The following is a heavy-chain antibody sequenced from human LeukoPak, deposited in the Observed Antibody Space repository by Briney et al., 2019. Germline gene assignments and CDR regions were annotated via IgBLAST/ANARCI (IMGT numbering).Heavy chain of an antibody. CDR3: ARSYSSSWYQTAYYYYGMDV. V-gene: IGHV1-18*01. Sequence: ASVKVSCKASGYTFTSYGISWVRQAPGQGLEWMGWISAYNGNTNYAQKLQGRVTTTTDTSTSTAYMELRSLRSDDTAVYYCARSYSSSWYQTAYYYYGMDVWGQGTTVTVSS. J-gene: IGHJ6*02. CDR2: ISAYNGNT. D-gene: IGHD6-13*01. CDR1: GYTFTSYG.